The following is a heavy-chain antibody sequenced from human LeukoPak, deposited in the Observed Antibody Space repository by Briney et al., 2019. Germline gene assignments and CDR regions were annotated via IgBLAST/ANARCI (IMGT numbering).Heavy chain of an antibody. J-gene: IGHJ4*02. D-gene: IGHD3-22*01. V-gene: IGHV1-46*01. CDR1: GYTFTSYY. CDR3: ARDRLPYYYDSSDYY. Sequence: ASVKVSCKASGYTFTSYYMHWVRQAPGQGLEWMGIINPSGGSTSYAQKFQGRVTMTRDTSTSTVYMELSSLRSEDTAVYYCARDRLPYYYDSSDYYWGQGTLVTVSS. CDR2: INPSGGST.